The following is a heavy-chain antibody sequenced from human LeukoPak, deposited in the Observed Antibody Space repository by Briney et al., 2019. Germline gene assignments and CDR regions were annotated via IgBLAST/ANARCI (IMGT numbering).Heavy chain of an antibody. CDR2: IYTSGTT. V-gene: IGHV4-4*07. Sequence: SETLSLTCTVSGGSISSYYWSWIRQPAGKGLEWIGRIYTSGTTNFNPSLKSRVTLSVDTSKKQFSLRLNSVTAADTAVYYCARGGSAAKYYFDSWGQGTLVTVSS. CDR3: ARGGSAAKYYFDS. D-gene: IGHD6-13*01. CDR1: GGSISSYY. J-gene: IGHJ4*02.